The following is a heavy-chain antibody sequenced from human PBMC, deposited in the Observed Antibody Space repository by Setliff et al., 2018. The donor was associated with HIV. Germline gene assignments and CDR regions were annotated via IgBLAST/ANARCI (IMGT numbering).Heavy chain of an antibody. CDR1: GGSISSYY. CDR2: IYTSGST. Sequence: KPSETLSLTCTVSGGSISSYYWSWIRQPAGKGLEWIGRIYTSGSTNYNPSLKSRVTMSVDTSKNQFSLKLSSVTAADTAVYYCARGDDILTGYYDNWFDPWGQGTLVTVSS. V-gene: IGHV4-4*07. J-gene: IGHJ5*02. CDR3: ARGDDILTGYYDNWFDP. D-gene: IGHD3-9*01.